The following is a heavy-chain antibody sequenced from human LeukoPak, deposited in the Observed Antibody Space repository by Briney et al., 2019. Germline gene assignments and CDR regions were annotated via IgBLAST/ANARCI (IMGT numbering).Heavy chain of an antibody. Sequence: SETLSLTCTVSGGSISSYYWSWIRQPPGKGLEWIGYIDYTGSSNCNPSLKSRVSISVDTSKNQLSLKLSSVTAADTAVYYCARRVSAFFYGMDVWGQGTTVTVSS. J-gene: IGHJ6*02. D-gene: IGHD2-21*01. CDR1: GGSISSYY. V-gene: IGHV4-59*01. CDR2: IDYTGSS. CDR3: ARRVSAFFYGMDV.